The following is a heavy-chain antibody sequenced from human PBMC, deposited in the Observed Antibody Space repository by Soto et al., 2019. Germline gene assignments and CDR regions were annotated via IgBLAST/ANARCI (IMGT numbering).Heavy chain of an antibody. CDR2: IKQDGSEK. Sequence: EVQLVESGGGLVQPGGSLRLSCAASGFTFSTYWMTWVRQAPGKGLEWVANIKQDGSEKYYVDSVKGRFTMSRDNAKNSVYLQMNSLTAEDTAVYYCARDWSGSRDYWGQGTLVTVSS. CDR1: GFTFSTYW. CDR3: ARDWSGSRDY. V-gene: IGHV3-7*01. D-gene: IGHD6-25*01. J-gene: IGHJ4*02.